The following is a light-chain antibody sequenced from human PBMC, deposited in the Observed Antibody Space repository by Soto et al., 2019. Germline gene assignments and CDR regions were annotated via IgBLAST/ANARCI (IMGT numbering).Light chain of an antibody. V-gene: IGLV1-40*01. J-gene: IGLJ3*02. CDR2: GNS. Sequence: QSALTQPPSVSGAPGQRVTISCTGSSSNIGAGYDVHWYQQLPGTAPKLLIYGNSARPSGVPDRFSGSQSGTSASLAITGLQAEDEADYYCQSYDSSLSGSVFGGGTKLTVL. CDR1: SSNIGAGYD. CDR3: QSYDSSLSGSV.